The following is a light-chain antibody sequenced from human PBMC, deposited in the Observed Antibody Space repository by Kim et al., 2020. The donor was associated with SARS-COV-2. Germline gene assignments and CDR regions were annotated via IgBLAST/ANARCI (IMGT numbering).Light chain of an antibody. Sequence: PRRRSTSSGSGTGCNSGNNYVSWYRQLPGTPPKLLIYANYKRSSGMPDRFSGSKSGASATLVITGRQTGDEADYYCGTWDSSLSGVFGGGTQLTVL. J-gene: IGLJ3*02. CDR1: GCNSGNNY. CDR3: GTWDSSLSGV. V-gene: IGLV1-51*01. CDR2: ANY.